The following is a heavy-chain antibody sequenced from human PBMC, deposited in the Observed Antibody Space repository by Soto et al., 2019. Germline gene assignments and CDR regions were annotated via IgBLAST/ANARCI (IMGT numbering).Heavy chain of an antibody. CDR3: AREKGSSGFDP. J-gene: IGHJ5*02. Sequence: GGSLRLSCAASGFTFSSYAMHWVRQAPGKGLEYVSAISSNGGSTYYANSVKGRFTISRDNSKNTLYLQMGSLRAEDMAVYYCAREKGSSGFDPWGQGTLVTVSS. D-gene: IGHD6-6*01. V-gene: IGHV3-64*01. CDR1: GFTFSSYA. CDR2: ISSNGGST.